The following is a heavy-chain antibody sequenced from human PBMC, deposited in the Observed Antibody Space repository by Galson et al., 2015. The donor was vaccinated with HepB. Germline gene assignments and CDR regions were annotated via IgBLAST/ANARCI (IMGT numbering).Heavy chain of an antibody. CDR3: AKGVHY. V-gene: IGHV3-7*03. J-gene: IGHJ4*02. CDR1: GFTFTGYW. CDR2: IYEDETGK. Sequence: SLRLSCAASGFTFTGYWMNWVRQAPGKGLEWVANIYEDETGKNYVDSVKGRFTISRDNAKNSLYLQMNSLRAEDTAVYYCAKGVHYWGQGTLVTVSS.